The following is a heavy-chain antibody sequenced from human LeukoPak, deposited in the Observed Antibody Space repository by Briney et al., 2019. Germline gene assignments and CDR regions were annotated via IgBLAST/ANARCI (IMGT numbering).Heavy chain of an antibody. V-gene: IGHV1-18*01. CDR3: ARSRYDILTGYDY. D-gene: IGHD3-9*01. CDR1: GYTFTNYA. Sequence: ASVKVSCKASGYTFTNYAISWVRQAPGQGLEWMGWISAYNGNTNYAQNFQGRVTMTTDTSTSTAYMELRSLRSDDTAVYYCARSRYDILTGYDYWGQGTLVTVSS. J-gene: IGHJ4*02. CDR2: ISAYNGNT.